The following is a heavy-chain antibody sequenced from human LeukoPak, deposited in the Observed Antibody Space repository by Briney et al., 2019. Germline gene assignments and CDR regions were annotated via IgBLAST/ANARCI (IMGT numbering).Heavy chain of an antibody. Sequence: GSLRLSCVASGFTSSSYWMSWVRQAPGKGLEWVANIKQDGREKYYVDSVKGRFTISRDNAKKSLYLEMNSLRAEDKAVYYCARDTARWTGAFDIWGQGTMVTVSS. CDR1: GFTSSSYW. CDR3: ARDTARWTGAFDI. CDR2: IKQDGREK. D-gene: IGHD5-24*01. V-gene: IGHV3-7*03. J-gene: IGHJ3*02.